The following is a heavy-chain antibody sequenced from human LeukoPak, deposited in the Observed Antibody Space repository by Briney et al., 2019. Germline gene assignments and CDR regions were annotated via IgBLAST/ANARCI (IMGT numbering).Heavy chain of an antibody. CDR3: ARGLLGFWSGYYTPDAFDI. J-gene: IGHJ3*02. Sequence: ASVKVSCKASGYTFTSYDINWVRQATGQGLEWMGSMNPNSGNTGYAQKFQGRVTITRNTSISTAYMELSSLRSEDTAVYYCARGLLGFWSGYYTPDAFDIWGQGTMVTVSS. D-gene: IGHD3-3*01. CDR2: MNPNSGNT. CDR1: GYTFTSYD. V-gene: IGHV1-8*03.